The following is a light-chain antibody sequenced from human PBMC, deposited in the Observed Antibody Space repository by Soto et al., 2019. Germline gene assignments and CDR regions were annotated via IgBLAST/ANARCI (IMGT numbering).Light chain of an antibody. CDR1: SSNIGSKS. V-gene: IGLV1-44*01. CDR2: SNN. CDR3: AAWDDSLNVLV. J-gene: IGLJ2*01. Sequence: QSVLTQPPSVSGTPGQRVNMSCSGSSSNIGSKSVSWYQHLPQTAPKLLIYSNNQRPSGVPGRFSGSKSGTSASLAISGLQSAVETQYSCAAWDDSLNVLVFGGGTKLTVL.